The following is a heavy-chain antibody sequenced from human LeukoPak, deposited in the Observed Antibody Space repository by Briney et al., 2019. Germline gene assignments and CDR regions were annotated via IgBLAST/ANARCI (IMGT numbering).Heavy chain of an antibody. Sequence: WGSLRLSCAASGFTFSNVWMSWVRQAPREGLGLVGRIKSKTDGGTTDYAAPVKGRFTISKDDSKNTLFLQMNGLKIEDTAVYYCTTVSREDSSSDYWGQGTLVTVSS. D-gene: IGHD6-13*01. CDR3: TTVSREDSSSDY. V-gene: IGHV3-15*01. CDR2: IKSKTDGGTT. CDR1: GFTFSNVW. J-gene: IGHJ4*02.